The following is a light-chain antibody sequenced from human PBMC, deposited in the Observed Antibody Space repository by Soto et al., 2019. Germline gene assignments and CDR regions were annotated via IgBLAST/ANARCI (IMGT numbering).Light chain of an antibody. CDR3: QQADSIPFT. J-gene: IGKJ3*01. Sequence: DIQMTQSPSSVSASVGDRVTVTCRASQAISTWLAWYQQRPGNAPKLLIYAASTLQSGVPSRFSATGSGTDFTLTISSLQSEDFATYYCQQADSIPFTFGPGTTV. V-gene: IGKV1-12*01. CDR1: QAISTW. CDR2: AAS.